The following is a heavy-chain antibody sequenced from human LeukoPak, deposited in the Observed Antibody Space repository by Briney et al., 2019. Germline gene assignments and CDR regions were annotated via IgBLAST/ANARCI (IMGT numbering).Heavy chain of an antibody. CDR2: IGRSGST. J-gene: IGHJ4*02. Sequence: GGSLRLSCAASGFTFSSYAMRWVRQAPGKGLEWVSNIGRSGSTYYADSVKGRFTISRDNAKNSLYLQMNSLRAEDTALYYCARGSSRAAAGTVFDYWGQGTLVTVSS. CDR1: GFTFSSYA. CDR3: ARGSSRAAAGTVFDY. V-gene: IGHV3-23*01. D-gene: IGHD6-13*01.